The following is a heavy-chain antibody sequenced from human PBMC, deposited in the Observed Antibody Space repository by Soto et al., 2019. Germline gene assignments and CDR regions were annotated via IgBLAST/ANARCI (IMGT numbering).Heavy chain of an antibody. CDR2: ISAYNGNT. J-gene: IGHJ4*02. Sequence: ASVKVSCKASGYTFTSYGISWVRQAPGQGGEWMGWISAYNGNTNYAQKLQGRVTMTTDTSTSTAYMELRSLRSDDTAVYYCARALEDTAMVTYDYWGQGTLVTVSS. D-gene: IGHD5-18*01. CDR1: GYTFTSYG. V-gene: IGHV1-18*01. CDR3: ARALEDTAMVTYDY.